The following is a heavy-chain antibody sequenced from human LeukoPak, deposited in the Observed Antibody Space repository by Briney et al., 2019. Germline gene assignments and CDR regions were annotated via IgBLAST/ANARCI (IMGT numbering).Heavy chain of an antibody. D-gene: IGHD6-13*01. CDR1: GYTFTSYD. CDR3: ARDREAIAGSSWRRFDP. Sequence: GASVKVSCKASGYTFTSYDINWVRQATGQGLEWMGWMNPNSGNTGYAQKFQGRVTITRNTSISTAYMELSSLRSEDTAVYYCARDREAIAGSSWRRFDPWGQGTLVTVSS. V-gene: IGHV1-8*03. CDR2: MNPNSGNT. J-gene: IGHJ5*02.